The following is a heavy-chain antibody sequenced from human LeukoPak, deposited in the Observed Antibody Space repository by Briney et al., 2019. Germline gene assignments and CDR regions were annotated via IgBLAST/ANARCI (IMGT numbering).Heavy chain of an antibody. J-gene: IGHJ4*02. Sequence: ASVKVSCKASGGTFSSYAISWVRQAPGQGLEWMGRIIPILGIANYTQKFQGRVTITADKSTSTAYMELSSLRSEDTAVYYCARDWDTMPPDYWGQGTLVTVSS. CDR2: IIPILGIA. D-gene: IGHD5-18*01. CDR1: GGTFSSYA. V-gene: IGHV1-69*04. CDR3: ARDWDTMPPDY.